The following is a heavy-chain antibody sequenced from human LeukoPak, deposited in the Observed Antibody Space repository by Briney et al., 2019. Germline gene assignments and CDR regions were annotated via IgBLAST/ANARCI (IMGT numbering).Heavy chain of an antibody. V-gene: IGHV4-31*03. Sequence: KTSETLSLTCTVSGASVNRAGNYWTWIRQHPGKGLEWIAYIYYNGRSSYNPSLESRATISVDTSKNQFSLKLDSMTAADTAVYFCGGEGGGELLDYWGQGTLVTVSS. D-gene: IGHD1-7*01. CDR1: GASVNRAGNY. CDR3: GGEGGGELLDY. J-gene: IGHJ4*02. CDR2: IYYNGRS.